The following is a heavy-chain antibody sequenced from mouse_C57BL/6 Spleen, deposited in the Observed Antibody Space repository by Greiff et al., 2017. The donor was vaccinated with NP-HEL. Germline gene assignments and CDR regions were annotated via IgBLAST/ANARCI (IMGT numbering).Heavy chain of an antibody. CDR2: INPYNGGT. CDR1: GYTFTDYY. J-gene: IGHJ2*01. V-gene: IGHV1-19*01. CDR3: ASEAIWEGFDY. D-gene: IGHD4-1*01. Sequence: VQLQQSGPVLVKPGASVKMSCKASGYTFTDYYMNWVKQSHGKSLEWIGVINPYNGGTSYNQKFKGKATLTVDKSSSTAYMELNSLTSEDSAVYYCASEAIWEGFDYWGQGTTLTVSS.